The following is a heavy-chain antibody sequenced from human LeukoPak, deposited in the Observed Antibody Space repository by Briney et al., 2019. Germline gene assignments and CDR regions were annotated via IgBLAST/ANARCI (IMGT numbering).Heavy chain of an antibody. V-gene: IGHV4-39*07. Sequence: PSETLSLTCAVSGGSISSSSYYWGWIRQPPGKGLEWIGSIYHSGSTYYNPSLKSRVTISVDTSKNQFSLKLSSVTAADTAVYYCARDRDVGNAFDIWGQGTMVTVSS. J-gene: IGHJ3*02. D-gene: IGHD5-24*01. CDR2: IYHSGST. CDR3: ARDRDVGNAFDI. CDR1: GGSISSSSYY.